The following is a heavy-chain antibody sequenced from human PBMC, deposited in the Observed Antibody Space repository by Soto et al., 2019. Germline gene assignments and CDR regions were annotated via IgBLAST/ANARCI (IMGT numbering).Heavy chain of an antibody. V-gene: IGHV1-69*06. CDR3: ARGGFVAGLYNALDA. J-gene: IGHJ6*02. CDR1: GGTLSTNA. D-gene: IGHD6-19*01. Sequence: QVQLVQSGAEVKKAGSSVKVSCKTSGGTLSTNAISWVRQAPGQGLEWMGAIIPMFGSPKYAQKFQGRVTTTADNPTSTSCMEMISLTSADTAVYYCARGGFVAGLYNALDAWGQGTTVAVSS. CDR2: IIPMFGSP.